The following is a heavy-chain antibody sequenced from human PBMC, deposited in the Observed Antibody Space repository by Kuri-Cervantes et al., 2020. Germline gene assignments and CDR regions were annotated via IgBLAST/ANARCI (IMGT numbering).Heavy chain of an antibody. D-gene: IGHD3-16*01. CDR1: GGSISSNSHY. Sequence: ESLKISCAVSGGSISSNSHYWGWIRQPPGKGLEWIGSIYHSGSTYYNPSLKSRVTISVDKSKNQFSLKLTSVTAADTAVYYCAREGGWFDPWGQGTLVTVSS. J-gene: IGHJ5*02. CDR2: IYHSGST. V-gene: IGHV4-39*07. CDR3: AREGGWFDP.